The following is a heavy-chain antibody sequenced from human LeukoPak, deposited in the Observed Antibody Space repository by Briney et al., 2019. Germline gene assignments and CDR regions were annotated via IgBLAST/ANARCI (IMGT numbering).Heavy chain of an antibody. V-gene: IGHV3-23*01. Sequence: GGSLRLSCEASGFIFSSYVMGWVRQAPGKGLEWVSAISGSGGSTYYADSVKGRFTISRDNSKNTLYLQMNSLRAEDTAVYYCAKMGGSTWSPFDYWGQGTLVTVSS. CDR3: AKMGGSTWSPFDY. CDR2: ISGSGGST. D-gene: IGHD1-26*01. J-gene: IGHJ4*02. CDR1: GFIFSSYV.